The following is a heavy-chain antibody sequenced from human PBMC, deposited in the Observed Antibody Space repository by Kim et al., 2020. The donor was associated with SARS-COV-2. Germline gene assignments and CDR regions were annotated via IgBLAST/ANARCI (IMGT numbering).Heavy chain of an antibody. CDR1: VYIFIGYY. J-gene: IGHJ4*02. Sequence: ASVKVSCRASVYIFIGYYIYWLRQAPGQGLEWLGWISSKDGATEYAQKFQGRVMMTTDTSVRTVYMELHGLRSDDTAVYYCARADPLGSGFPYYYFDFWGQGALVTVSS. V-gene: IGHV1-2*02. CDR3: ARADPLGSGFPYYYFDF. CDR2: ISSKDGAT. D-gene: IGHD6-25*01.